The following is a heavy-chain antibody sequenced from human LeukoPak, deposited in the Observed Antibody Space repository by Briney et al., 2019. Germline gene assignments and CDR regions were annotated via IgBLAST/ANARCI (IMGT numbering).Heavy chain of an antibody. V-gene: IGHV1-69*04. D-gene: IGHD6-13*01. CDR1: GGTFSSYA. CDR2: IIPILGIA. J-gene: IGHJ4*02. Sequence: SVKVSCKASGGTFSSYAISWVRQAPGQGLEWMGRIIPILGIANYAQKFQGRVTITADKSTSTAYMELSSLRSEDTAVYYCAKKMGYSSSWEGDYWGQGTLVTVSS. CDR3: AKKMGYSSSWEGDY.